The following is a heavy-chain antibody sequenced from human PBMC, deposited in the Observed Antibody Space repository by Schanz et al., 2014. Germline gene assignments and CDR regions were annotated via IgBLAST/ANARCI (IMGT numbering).Heavy chain of an antibody. V-gene: IGHV3-23*01. D-gene: IGHD1-26*01. CDR2: IGVDGTTT. J-gene: IGHJ4*02. CDR1: GFTFSIYA. CDR3: ARGGSGSHYRLDY. Sequence: EVQLLESGGGLVQPGGSLRLSCAASGFTFSIYAMHWVRQAPGKGLEWVSVIGVDGTTTYYADSVKGRFTISRDNSKNTLYLQMNSLRAEDTGLYFCARGGSGSHYRLDYWGQGTLVTVSS.